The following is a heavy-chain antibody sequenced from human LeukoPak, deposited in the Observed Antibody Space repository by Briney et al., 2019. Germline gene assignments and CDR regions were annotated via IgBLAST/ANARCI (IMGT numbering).Heavy chain of an antibody. V-gene: IGHV1-69*13. Sequence: SVKVSCKASGGTFSSYAISWVRQPPGQGLEWMRGIIPIFGTANYAQKFQGRVTITADESTSTAYMELSSLRSEDTAVYYCARDHPRKYRGYSGYDLFDYWGQGTLVTVSS. D-gene: IGHD5-12*01. J-gene: IGHJ4*02. CDR3: ARDHPRKYRGYSGYDLFDY. CDR1: GGTFSSYA. CDR2: IIPIFGTA.